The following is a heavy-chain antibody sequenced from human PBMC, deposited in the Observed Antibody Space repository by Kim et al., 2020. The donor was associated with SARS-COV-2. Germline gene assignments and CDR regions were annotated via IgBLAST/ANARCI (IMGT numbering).Heavy chain of an antibody. CDR1: GGSFSGYY. J-gene: IGHJ4*02. CDR2: INHSGST. V-gene: IGHV4-34*01. D-gene: IGHD5-12*01. Sequence: SETLSLTCAVYGGSFSGYYWSWIRQPPGKGLEWIGEINHSGSTNYNPSLKSRVTISVDTSKNQFSLKLSSVTAADTAVYYCASPSRGPRDGYNYWGQGTLVTVSS. CDR3: ASPSRGPRDGYNY.